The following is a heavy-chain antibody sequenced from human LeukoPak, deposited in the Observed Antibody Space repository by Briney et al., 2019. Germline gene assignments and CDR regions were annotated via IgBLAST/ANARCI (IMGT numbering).Heavy chain of an antibody. CDR2: ISAYNGNT. D-gene: IGHD3-22*01. CDR3: ARDPGYYDSSGYPPLYGMDV. V-gene: IGHV1-18*01. J-gene: IGHJ6*02. CDR1: GYTFTSYG. Sequence: ASVKVSCKASGYTFTSYGISWVRQAPGQGLEWMGWISAYNGNTNYAQKFQGRVTMTRDTSISTAYMELSRLRSDDTAVYYCARDPGYYDSSGYPPLYGMDVWGQGTTVTVSS.